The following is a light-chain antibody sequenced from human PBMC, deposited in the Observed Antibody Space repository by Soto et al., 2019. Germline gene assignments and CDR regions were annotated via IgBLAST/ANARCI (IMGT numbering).Light chain of an antibody. Sequence: QSALTQPRSVSGSPGQSVTISCTGTSSDVGGYNYVSWYQQHPGKAPKLMIFDVTKRPSGVPDRFSGSNSGNTASLTICGLQAEDEADYYCGSYADNSSYVFGNGTKVTV. V-gene: IGLV2-11*01. J-gene: IGLJ1*01. CDR1: SSDVGGYNY. CDR3: GSYADNSSYV. CDR2: DVT.